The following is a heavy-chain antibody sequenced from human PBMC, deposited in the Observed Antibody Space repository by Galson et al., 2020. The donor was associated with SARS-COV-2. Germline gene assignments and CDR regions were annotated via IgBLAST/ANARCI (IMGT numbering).Heavy chain of an antibody. CDR2: LSSTGGTS. Sequence: GSLRLSCSASGFAFSDYAMHWVRQAPGKGLQYVSALSSTGGTSFYADSVSGRFTMSRDNSKNTFYLQMTGLRVEDTAFYYCLAYSSTRHNYWGRGTQVTVSS. CDR3: LAYSSTRHNY. D-gene: IGHD6-13*01. V-gene: IGHV3-64D*09. CDR1: GFAFSDYA. J-gene: IGHJ4*02.